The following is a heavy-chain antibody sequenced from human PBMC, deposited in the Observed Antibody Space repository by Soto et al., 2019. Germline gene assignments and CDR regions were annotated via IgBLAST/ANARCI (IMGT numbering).Heavy chain of an antibody. CDR2: IYYSGST. J-gene: IGHJ3*02. D-gene: IGHD2-15*01. CDR1: GGSISSSSYY. Sequence: SKTLSLTCTVSGGSISSSSYYWGWIRQPPGKGLEWIGSIYYSGSTYYNPSLKSRVTISVDTSKNQFSLKLSSVTAADTAVYYCARAKSNIAGNAFDIWGQGTMVTVSS. CDR3: ARAKSNIAGNAFDI. V-gene: IGHV4-39*01.